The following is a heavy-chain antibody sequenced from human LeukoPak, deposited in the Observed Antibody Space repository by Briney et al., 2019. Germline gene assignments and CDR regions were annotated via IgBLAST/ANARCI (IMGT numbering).Heavy chain of an antibody. CDR2: INNDGSST. CDR1: GFTFTPYW. Sequence: GGSLRLSCAASGFTFTPYWMHWVRQAPGKGLVWVARINNDGSSTNYADSVKGRFTISRDNAKNTLYLQMSSLRAEDTAVYYCVRDWGGSYCGLDFWGQGTLVTVSS. V-gene: IGHV3-74*01. J-gene: IGHJ4*02. D-gene: IGHD1-26*01. CDR3: VRDWGGSYCGLDF.